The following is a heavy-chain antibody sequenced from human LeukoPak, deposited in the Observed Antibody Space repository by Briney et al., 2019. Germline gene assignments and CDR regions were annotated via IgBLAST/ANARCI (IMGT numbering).Heavy chain of an antibody. V-gene: IGHV4-59*12. CDR1: GGSISSYY. Sequence: SETLSLTCTVSGGSISSYYWSWIRQPPGKGLEWIGYIYYSGSTNYNLSLKSRVTISVDRSKNQFSLKLSSVTAADTAVYYCTRVGSGSYYNPNWFDPWGQGTLVTVSS. J-gene: IGHJ5*02. CDR2: IYYSGST. D-gene: IGHD3-10*01. CDR3: TRVGSGSYYNPNWFDP.